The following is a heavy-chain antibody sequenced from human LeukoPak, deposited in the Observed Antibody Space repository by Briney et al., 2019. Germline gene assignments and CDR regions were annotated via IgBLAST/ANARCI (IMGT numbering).Heavy chain of an antibody. CDR3: ARGDSSGWYDYYYYYMDV. V-gene: IGHV1-8*01. D-gene: IGHD6-19*01. CDR2: MNPNSGNT. CDR1: GYTFSSYG. Sequence: ASGKVSCKASGYTFSSYGINWVRQATGQGLAWMGWMNPNSGNTGYAQKFQGRVTMTRNTSISTAYMELRSLRSEDTAVYYCARGDSSGWYDYYYYYMDVWGKGTTVTVSS. J-gene: IGHJ6*03.